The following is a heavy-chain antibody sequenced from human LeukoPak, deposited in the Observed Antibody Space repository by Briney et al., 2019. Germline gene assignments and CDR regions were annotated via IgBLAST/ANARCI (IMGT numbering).Heavy chain of an antibody. Sequence: GGSLRLSCAASGFTFSRYWMSWVRQAPGMGLEWVANIKQDGSEKYYVDSVKGRFTISRDNAKNSLYLQMNSLRAEDTAVYYGARGAYYDYWGQGTLVTVSS. J-gene: IGHJ4*02. CDR1: GFTFSRYW. CDR2: IKQDGSEK. CDR3: ARGAYYDY. V-gene: IGHV3-7*01.